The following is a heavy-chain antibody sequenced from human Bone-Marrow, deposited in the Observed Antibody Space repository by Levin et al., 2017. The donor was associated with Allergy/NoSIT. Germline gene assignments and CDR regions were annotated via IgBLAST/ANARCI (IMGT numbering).Heavy chain of an antibody. J-gene: IGHJ5*02. V-gene: IGHV4-39*01. CDR1: GASISASTTYS. CDR3: ARQSVTMLRGDSPRLDP. Sequence: SETLSLTCTVSGASISASTTYSWAWIRQPPGQGLEWIGTINYVESTYYKPSLKSRVTISVDTSKDQFFLKLTSVTAADTGVYYCARQSVTMLRGDSPRLDPWGQGTLVTVSS. D-gene: IGHD3-10*01. CDR2: INYVEST.